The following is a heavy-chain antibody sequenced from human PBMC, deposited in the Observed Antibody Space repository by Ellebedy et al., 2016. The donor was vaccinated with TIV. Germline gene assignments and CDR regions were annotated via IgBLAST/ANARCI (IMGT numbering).Heavy chain of an antibody. Sequence: GGSLRLSCAASGFSFRSYWMTWVRQAPGRGLEWVANINQDATKTFYVDSVEGRFTISRDNAKNSLYLQMNSLTAEDTAVYYCATDGSYGDYRSPTHAFVFWGQGTVVSVAS. CDR1: GFSFRSYW. V-gene: IGHV3-7*01. CDR2: INQDATKT. D-gene: IGHD4-17*01. CDR3: ATDGSYGDYRSPTHAFVF. J-gene: IGHJ3*01.